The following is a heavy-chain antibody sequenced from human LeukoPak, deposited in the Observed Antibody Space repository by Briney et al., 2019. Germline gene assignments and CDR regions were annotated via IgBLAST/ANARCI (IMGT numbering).Heavy chain of an antibody. CDR3: VKFFLPYLAGGTGSC. CDR1: GFPFSTYA. Sequence: GGSLRLSCAASGFPFSTYAMSWVRQAPGMRLEWVSSISDGGDSTHYADSVEGRSTISRDNSKNTLYLQMNSLRAEDTALYYCVKFFLPYLAGGTGSCWGQGTLVTVSS. CDR2: ISDGGDST. D-gene: IGHD3-10*01. J-gene: IGHJ4*02. V-gene: IGHV3-23*01.